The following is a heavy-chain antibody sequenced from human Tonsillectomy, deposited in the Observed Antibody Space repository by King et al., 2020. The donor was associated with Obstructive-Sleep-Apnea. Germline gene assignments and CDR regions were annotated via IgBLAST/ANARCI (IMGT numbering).Heavy chain of an antibody. J-gene: IGHJ4*02. D-gene: IGHD2-15*01. CDR1: GYTFTSYY. CDR2: INPSGGST. Sequence: QLVQSGAEVKKPGASVKVSCKASGYTFTSYYMHWVRQAPEQGLEWMGIINPSGGSTSYAQKFQGRVTMTRDTSTSTVYMELSSLRSEDTAVYYCASTKGYCSGGSCYYFDYWGQGTLVTVSS. V-gene: IGHV1-46*03. CDR3: ASTKGYCSGGSCYYFDY.